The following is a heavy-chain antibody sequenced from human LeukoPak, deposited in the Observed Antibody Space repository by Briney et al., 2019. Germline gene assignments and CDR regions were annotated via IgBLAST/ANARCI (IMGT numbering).Heavy chain of an antibody. CDR3: ARGSSGWYAYYYGMDV. J-gene: IGHJ6*02. CDR2: ISAYNGNT. D-gene: IGHD6-19*01. V-gene: IGHV1-18*01. CDR1: GYTLTSYG. Sequence: ASVKVSCKASGYTLTSYGISWVRQAPGQGLEWMGWISAYNGNTNYAQKLQGRVTMTTDTSTSTAYMELRSLRSDDTAVYYCARGSSGWYAYYYGMDVWGQGTTVTVSS.